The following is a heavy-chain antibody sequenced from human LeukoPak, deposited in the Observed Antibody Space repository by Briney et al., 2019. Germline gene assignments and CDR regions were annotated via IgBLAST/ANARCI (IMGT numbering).Heavy chain of an antibody. CDR3: ARDCGGDCFSNDAFDN. V-gene: IGHV3-20*04. CDR2: IIWHGGST. J-gene: IGHJ3*02. D-gene: IGHD2-21*02. CDR1: GFTFDNYC. Sequence: GGSLCLSCAASGFTFDNYCMRWVRQPPGGGLVWLTDIIWHGGSTGYVDSVKGRFTISRDNAKNSLYLQMNNLRAEDTAVYYCARDCGGDCFSNDAFDNWGQGTMVTVSS.